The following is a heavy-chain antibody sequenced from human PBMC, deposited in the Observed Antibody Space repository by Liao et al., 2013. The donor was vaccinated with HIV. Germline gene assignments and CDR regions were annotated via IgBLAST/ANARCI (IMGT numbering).Heavy chain of an antibody. J-gene: IGHJ6*03. D-gene: IGHD3-22*01. CDR1: GGSISSGSYY. V-gene: IGHV4-31*03. CDR2: IYYSGSA. Sequence: QVQLQESGPGLVKPSQTLSLTCTVSGGSISSGSYYWSWIRQPPGKGLEYIGYIYYSGSAFYNPSLKSRVTMSVHTLKNQFSLKLSSVTAADTAVYYCARESISDSSGYYYFNYYMDVWGKGTTVTVSS. CDR3: ARESISDSSGYYYFNYYMDV.